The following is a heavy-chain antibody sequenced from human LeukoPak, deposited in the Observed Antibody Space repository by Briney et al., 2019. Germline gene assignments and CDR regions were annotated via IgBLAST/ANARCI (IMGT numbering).Heavy chain of an antibody. D-gene: IGHD3-10*01. CDR1: GFTFSSYA. Sequence: PGGSLRLSCAASGFTFSSYAVNWVRQATGKGLEWVSAIGTAGDTYYPGSVKGRFTISRENAKNSLYLQMNSLRAGDTAVYYCARAHYYGSGSYPSYYYYGMDVWGQETTVTVSS. J-gene: IGHJ6*02. CDR3: ARAHYYGSGSYPSYYYYGMDV. CDR2: IGTAGDT. V-gene: IGHV3-13*01.